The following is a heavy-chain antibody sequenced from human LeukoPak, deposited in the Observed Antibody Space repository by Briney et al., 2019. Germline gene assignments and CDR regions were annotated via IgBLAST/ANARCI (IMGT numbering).Heavy chain of an antibody. V-gene: IGHV3-48*02. J-gene: IGHJ4*02. D-gene: IGHD6-13*01. CDR3: ARDQPYYSSSWYLY. CDR1: GLTLTTYS. Sequence: GGSLRLSCAASGLTLTTYSMNWVRQAPGKGLEWVSYISSSSTTIFYADSVKGRFTISRDNAKNSLFLQMNSLRDEDTAVYYCARDQPYYSSSWYLYWGQGTLVTVSS. CDR2: ISSSSTTI.